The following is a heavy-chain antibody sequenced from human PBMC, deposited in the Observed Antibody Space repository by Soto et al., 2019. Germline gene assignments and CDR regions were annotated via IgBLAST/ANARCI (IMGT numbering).Heavy chain of an antibody. D-gene: IGHD3-3*01. CDR1: GGTFSSYA. V-gene: IGHV1-69*13. Sequence: ASVKVSCKASGGTFSSYAISWVRQAPGQGLEWMGGIIPIFGTANYAQKFQGRVTITADESTSTAYMELSSLRSEDTAVYYCARPLYDFWSGYYSGYYYGMDVWGQGTTVTVSS. CDR3: ARPLYDFWSGYYSGYYYGMDV. J-gene: IGHJ6*02. CDR2: IIPIFGTA.